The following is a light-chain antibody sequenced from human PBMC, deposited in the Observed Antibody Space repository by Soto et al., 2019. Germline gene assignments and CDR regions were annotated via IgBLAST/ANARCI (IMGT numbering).Light chain of an antibody. CDR3: QQYGGSPRT. V-gene: IGKV3-20*01. Sequence: EIVLTQSPCTLSLSPGERATLSCRASQSVSSSYLAWYQQKGGQAPRLLIHGASNRATGIPDRFSGSGSGTDFTLTISRLEPEDFAVYYCQQYGGSPRTFGQGTKVDIK. J-gene: IGKJ1*01. CDR2: GAS. CDR1: QSVSSSY.